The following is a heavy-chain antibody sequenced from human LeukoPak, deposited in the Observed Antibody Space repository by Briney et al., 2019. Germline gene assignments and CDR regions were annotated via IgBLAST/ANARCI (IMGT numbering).Heavy chain of an antibody. J-gene: IGHJ4*02. CDR1: GFTFSSYA. Sequence: GGSLRLSCAASGFTFSSYAMHWVCQAPRKGLAWVAVISFDGSNKYYADPVKGRFTISRDNSKNTVYLQMNSLRAEDTALYYCARDYYDSGSYGYFDYWGQGTLVTVSS. D-gene: IGHD3-10*01. CDR2: ISFDGSNK. CDR3: ARDYYDSGSYGYFDY. V-gene: IGHV3-30-3*01.